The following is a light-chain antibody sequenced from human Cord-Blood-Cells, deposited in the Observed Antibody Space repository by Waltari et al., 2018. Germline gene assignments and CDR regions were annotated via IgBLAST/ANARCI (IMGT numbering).Light chain of an antibody. V-gene: IGLV2-14*01. Sequence: QSALTQPASVSGSPGHSITISCTGTSSDVGGYNYVSWYQQHPGKAPKLMIYDVSKRPSSVSTRFTGSKSGNTASLTISGLQAEDEADYYCSSYTSSITLYVFGTGTKVTVL. CDR3: SSYTSSITLYV. CDR2: DVS. J-gene: IGLJ1*01. CDR1: SSDVGGYNY.